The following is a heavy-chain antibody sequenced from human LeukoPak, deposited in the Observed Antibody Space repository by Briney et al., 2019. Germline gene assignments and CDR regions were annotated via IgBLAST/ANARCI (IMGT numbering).Heavy chain of an antibody. CDR2: INPNSGGT. V-gene: IGHV1-2*02. Sequence: GASVKVSCKASGYTFNAYYMYWVRQAPGQGLEWMGWINPNSGGTNYAQKFQGRVTMTRDTSISTAYMELSRLRSDDTAVYYCAREPLGDYDSSGYGWFDPWGQGTLVTVSS. J-gene: IGHJ5*02. D-gene: IGHD3-22*01. CDR3: AREPLGDYDSSGYGWFDP. CDR1: GYTFNAYY.